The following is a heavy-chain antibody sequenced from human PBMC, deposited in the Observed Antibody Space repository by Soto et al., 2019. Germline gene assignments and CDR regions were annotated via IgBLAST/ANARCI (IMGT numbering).Heavy chain of an antibody. CDR2: ISSSSTI. V-gene: IGHV3-48*01. Sequence: PGGSLRLSCAASGFTFSSYSMNWVRQAPGKGLEWVSYISSSSTIYYADSVKGRFTISRDNAKNSLYLQMNSLRAEDTAVYYCARDAQGYDILTGPSLFDYWGQGTLVTVSS. CDR3: ARDAQGYDILTGPSLFDY. J-gene: IGHJ4*02. D-gene: IGHD3-9*01. CDR1: GFTFSSYS.